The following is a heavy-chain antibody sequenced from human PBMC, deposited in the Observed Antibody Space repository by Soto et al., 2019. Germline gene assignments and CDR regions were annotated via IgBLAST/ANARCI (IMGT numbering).Heavy chain of an antibody. V-gene: IGHV1-3*01. CDR1: GYTFTSYA. Sequence: ASVKVSCKTSGYTFTSYAMHWVRQAPGQRLEWMGWINAGNGNTKYSQKFQGRVTITRDTSASTAYMELSSLRSEDTAVYYCARGDIVLVPAAHYYGMDVWGQGTTVTVSS. D-gene: IGHD2-2*01. CDR3: ARGDIVLVPAAHYYGMDV. CDR2: INAGNGNT. J-gene: IGHJ6*02.